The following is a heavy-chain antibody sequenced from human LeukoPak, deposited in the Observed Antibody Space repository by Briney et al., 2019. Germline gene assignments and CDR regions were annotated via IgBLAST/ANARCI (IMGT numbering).Heavy chain of an antibody. Sequence: GGSLRLSCAASGFIFSSCGMHWVRQAPGKGLEWVAFIQDDESNKFYADSVKGRFTISRDNSKNTLFLQMNSLRPEDTALYYCAKQMVERPHYYYMDVWGKGTTVTVSS. CDR1: GFIFSSCG. CDR3: AKQMVERPHYYYMDV. D-gene: IGHD2-15*01. J-gene: IGHJ6*03. V-gene: IGHV3-30*02. CDR2: IQDDESNK.